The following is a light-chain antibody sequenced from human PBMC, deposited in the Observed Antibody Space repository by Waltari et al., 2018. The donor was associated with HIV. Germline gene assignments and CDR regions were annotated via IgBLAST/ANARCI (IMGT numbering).Light chain of an antibody. V-gene: IGLV3-25*03. CDR3: QSADSSDTPWV. Sequence: YGPTLPPPVTLPPLLTSRRTCLADVMTTPFTYLYQQKPGQAFVLVIYKDSERPSGIPERFFGTSSGTTVTLTISGVQAEDEADYYCQSADSSDTPWVFGGGTKLTVL. CDR2: KDS. CDR1: VMTTPF. J-gene: IGLJ3*02.